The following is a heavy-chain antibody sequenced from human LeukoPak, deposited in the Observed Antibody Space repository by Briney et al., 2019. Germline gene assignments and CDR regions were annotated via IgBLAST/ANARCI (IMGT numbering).Heavy chain of an antibody. J-gene: IGHJ5*02. CDR2: LFNNGST. Sequence: SETLSLTCTVSGGSISSYYWSWIRQPPGKGLEWIGYLFNNGSTNYNPSLKSRVTLSVGTSKNQFSLRLNSVTAVDTAVYYCARKPDSKNWFDPWGQGTLVIVSS. CDR1: GGSISSYY. CDR3: ARKPDSKNWFDP. D-gene: IGHD1-14*01. V-gene: IGHV4-59*12.